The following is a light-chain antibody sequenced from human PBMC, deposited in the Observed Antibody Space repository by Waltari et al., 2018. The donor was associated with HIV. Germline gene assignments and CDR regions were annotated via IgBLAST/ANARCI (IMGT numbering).Light chain of an antibody. CDR3: CSYAGSSTLL. Sequence: QSALTQPASVSGSPGQSITISCTGTSSDVGGYNYVSWYQQHPGKAPKLVIYDVSERPSGVANRFSGSKSGNTASLTISGLQAEDDADYNCCSYAGSSTLLFGGGTKVTVL. J-gene: IGLJ2*01. CDR1: SSDVGGYNY. V-gene: IGLV2-23*01. CDR2: DVS.